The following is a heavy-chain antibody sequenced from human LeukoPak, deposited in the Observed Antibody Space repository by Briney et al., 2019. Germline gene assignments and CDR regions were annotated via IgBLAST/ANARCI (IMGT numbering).Heavy chain of an antibody. CDR2: IYPSDSDT. D-gene: IGHD1-26*01. Sequence: GESLKISCKGSGYIFTNHWIGWVRQMPGKGLEWMGIIYPSDSDTRYSPSFQGQVTISADKSISTAYLQWSSLKASDTAMYYCARQWGNVVGTTVDYWGQGTLVTVSS. CDR3: ARQWGNVVGTTVDY. V-gene: IGHV5-51*01. J-gene: IGHJ4*02. CDR1: GYIFTNHW.